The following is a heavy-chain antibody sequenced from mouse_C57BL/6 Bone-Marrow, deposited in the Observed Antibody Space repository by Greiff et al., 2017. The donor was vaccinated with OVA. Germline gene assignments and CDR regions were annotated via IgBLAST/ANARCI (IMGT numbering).Heavy chain of an antibody. CDR3: ARAFITTAFDV. J-gene: IGHJ1*03. Sequence: QVQLQQPGAELVMPGASVKLSCKASGYTFTSYWMHWVKQRPGQGLEWIGEIDPSDSYTNYNQKFKGKSTLTVDKSSSTAYMQHSSLTSEDSAVYYCARAFITTAFDVGGTGTTVTVSS. CDR1: GYTFTSYW. D-gene: IGHD1-1*01. CDR2: IDPSDSYT. V-gene: IGHV1-69*01.